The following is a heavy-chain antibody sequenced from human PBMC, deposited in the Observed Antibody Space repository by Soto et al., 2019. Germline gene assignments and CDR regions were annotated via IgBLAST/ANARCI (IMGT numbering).Heavy chain of an antibody. J-gene: IGHJ4*02. CDR3: FASSSPLSCFDY. CDR1: GGSISSSSYY. CDR2: LYYSGST. D-gene: IGHD6-6*01. Sequence: QLQLQASGPVLVKPSDTLSLTCTVSGGSISSSSYYWGGIRQPTRKGLGWIGSLYYSGSTYYNPALTIRVPISVDTSKNQFALKLSSGPAADPAVYYCFASSSPLSCFDYWGQRNLGPVSS. V-gene: IGHV4-39*01.